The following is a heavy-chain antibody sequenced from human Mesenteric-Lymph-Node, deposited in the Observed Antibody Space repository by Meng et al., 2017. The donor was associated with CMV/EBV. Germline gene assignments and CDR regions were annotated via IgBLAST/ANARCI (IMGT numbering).Heavy chain of an antibody. CDR2: VSANGATT. D-gene: IGHD6-19*01. Sequence: GGPLRLSCAASGFTFSSFAMTWVHQAPGKGLEWVPTVSANGATTYYADSVRGRFTISRDNSKNTLYLQMNTLRAEDTAVYYCAKVLYVTAVAEGFDIWGQGTLVTVSS. V-gene: IGHV3-23*01. CDR3: AKVLYVTAVAEGFDI. J-gene: IGHJ3*02. CDR1: GFTFSSFA.